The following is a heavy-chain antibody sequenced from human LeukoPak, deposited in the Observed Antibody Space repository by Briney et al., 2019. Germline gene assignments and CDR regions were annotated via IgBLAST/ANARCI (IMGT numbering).Heavy chain of an antibody. J-gene: IGHJ4*02. V-gene: IGHV1-69*02. CDR2: IIPILGIA. CDR3: ARGGGYSYGYDDY. CDR1: GGTFSSYT. Sequence: SVKVFCKASGGTFSSYTISWVRQAPGQGLEWMGRIIPILGIANYAQKFQGRVTITADKSTSTAYMELSSLRSEDTAVYYCARGGGYSYGYDDYWGQGTLVTVSS. D-gene: IGHD5-18*01.